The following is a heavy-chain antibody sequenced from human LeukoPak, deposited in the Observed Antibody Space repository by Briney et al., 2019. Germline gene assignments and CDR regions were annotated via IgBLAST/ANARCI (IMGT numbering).Heavy chain of an antibody. J-gene: IGHJ4*02. D-gene: IGHD6-13*01. V-gene: IGHV1-2*02. Sequence: ASVKVSCKASGYTFTGYCMHWVRQAPGQGLEWMGWINPNSGGTNYAQKFQGRVTMTRDTSISTAYMELSRLRSDDTAVYYCARDLRSVTIAAAGICYWGQGTPVTVSS. CDR2: INPNSGGT. CDR1: GYTFTGYC. CDR3: ARDLRSVTIAAAGICY.